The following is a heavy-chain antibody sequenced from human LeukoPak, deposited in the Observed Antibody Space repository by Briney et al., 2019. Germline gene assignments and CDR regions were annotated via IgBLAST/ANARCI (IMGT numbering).Heavy chain of an antibody. Sequence: GGSLRLSCAASGFTFSSYGMHWVRQAPGKGLEWVAVISYDGSNKYYADSVKGRFTISRDNSKDTLYLQMNSLRAEDTAVYYCAKIFDDIGYFDYWGQGTLVTVSS. J-gene: IGHJ4*02. V-gene: IGHV3-30*18. CDR2: ISYDGSNK. D-gene: IGHD3-3*01. CDR3: AKIFDDIGYFDY. CDR1: GFTFSSYG.